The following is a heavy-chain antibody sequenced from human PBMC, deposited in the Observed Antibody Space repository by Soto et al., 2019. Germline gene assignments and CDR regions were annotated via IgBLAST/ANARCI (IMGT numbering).Heavy chain of an antibody. CDR2: ISGSGGST. J-gene: IGHJ4*02. CDR1: GFTFSSYA. Sequence: EVQLLESRGGLVQPGGSLRLSCAASGFTFSSYAMSWVRQAPGKGLEWVSAISGSGGSTYYADSVKGRFTISRDNSKNTLYLQMNSLRAEDTAVYYCAKSNRQLVRGYYFDYWGQGTLVTVSS. CDR3: AKSNRQLVRGYYFDY. D-gene: IGHD6-6*01. V-gene: IGHV3-23*01.